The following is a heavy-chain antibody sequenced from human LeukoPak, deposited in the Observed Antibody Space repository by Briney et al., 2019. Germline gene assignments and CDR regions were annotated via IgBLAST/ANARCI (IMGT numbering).Heavy chain of an antibody. V-gene: IGHV4-31*03. D-gene: IGHD4-17*01. CDR2: IYFSGNT. CDR3: ARLVPDDYGDPDAFGI. CDR1: GGSISSGGYY. J-gene: IGHJ3*02. Sequence: SETLSLTCTVSGGSISSGGYYWSWIRQHPGTGLEWIGYIYFSGNTYYNPSLKSRVTISVDTSKNQFSLKLSSVTAADTAVYYCARLVPDDYGDPDAFGIWGQGTMVTVSS.